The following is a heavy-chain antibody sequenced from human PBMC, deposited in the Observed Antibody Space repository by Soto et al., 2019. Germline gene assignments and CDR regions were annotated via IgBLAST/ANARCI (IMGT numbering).Heavy chain of an antibody. CDR3: ARAHDYDFWSGFLFYGMDV. Sequence: GGSLRLSCAASGFTFSNYAMHWVRQAPGKGLEWVALTSYDGNNEYYTDSVKGRFTISRDNSKNTLFLQMNSPRPEDTAVYYCARAHDYDFWSGFLFYGMDVWGQGTTVTVSS. CDR1: GFTFSNYA. CDR2: TSYDGNNE. D-gene: IGHD3-3*01. V-gene: IGHV3-30*03. J-gene: IGHJ6*02.